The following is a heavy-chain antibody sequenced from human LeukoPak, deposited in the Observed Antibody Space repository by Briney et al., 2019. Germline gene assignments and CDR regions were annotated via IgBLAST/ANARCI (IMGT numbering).Heavy chain of an antibody. CDR3: AREAWNDQLNYFDY. J-gene: IGHJ4*02. D-gene: IGHD1-1*01. V-gene: IGHV3-30-3*01. CDR1: GFTFSSYA. Sequence: GRSLRLSCAASGFTFSSYAMHWVRQAPGKGLEWVAVISYDGSNKYYADSVKGRFTISRDNSKNTLYLQMNSLRAEDTAVCYCAREAWNDQLNYFDYWGQGTLVTVSS. CDR2: ISYDGSNK.